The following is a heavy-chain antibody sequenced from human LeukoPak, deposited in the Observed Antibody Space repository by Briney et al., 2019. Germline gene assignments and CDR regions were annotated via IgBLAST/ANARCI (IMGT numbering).Heavy chain of an antibody. CDR1: GFTFSSYA. Sequence: GGSLRLSCAASGFTFSSYAMSWVRQAPGKGLEWVSGISGSGGSTDYADSVKGRFTISRDNSKNTLYLQMNSLRAEDTAVYYCGKDSYYDRPYYFDNWGQGTLVTVSS. J-gene: IGHJ4*02. D-gene: IGHD3-22*01. CDR2: ISGSGGST. V-gene: IGHV3-23*01. CDR3: GKDSYYDRPYYFDN.